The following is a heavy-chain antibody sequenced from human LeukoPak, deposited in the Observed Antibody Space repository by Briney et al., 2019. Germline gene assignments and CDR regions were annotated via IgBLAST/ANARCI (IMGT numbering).Heavy chain of an antibody. CDR2: MNPNSGNT. V-gene: IGHV1-8*01. D-gene: IGHD4-4*01. Sequence: ASVKVSCKASGYTFTSYDINWVRQATGQGLEWMGWMNPNSGNTGYAQKFQGRVTMTRNTSISTAYMELSSLRSEDTAVYYCARGGGHDYSNPYYYYGMDVWGQGTTVTVSS. CDR1: GYTFTSYD. CDR3: ARGGGHDYSNPYYYYGMDV. J-gene: IGHJ6*02.